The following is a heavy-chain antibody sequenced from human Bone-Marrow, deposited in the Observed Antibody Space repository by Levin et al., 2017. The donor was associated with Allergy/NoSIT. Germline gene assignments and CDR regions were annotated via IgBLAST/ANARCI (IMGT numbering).Heavy chain of an antibody. Sequence: GGSLRLSCKGYGYNFTSYWIAWVRQKPGKGLEWMGIIFPGDSDTRYSPSFRGQVTISADKSISTAYLQWTSLKASDTAIYYCTRHGGSGSHSSVGDYWGQGTLVTVSS. J-gene: IGHJ4*02. CDR3: TRHGGSGSHSSVGDY. D-gene: IGHD3-10*01. CDR1: GYNFTSYW. V-gene: IGHV5-51*01. CDR2: IFPGDSDT.